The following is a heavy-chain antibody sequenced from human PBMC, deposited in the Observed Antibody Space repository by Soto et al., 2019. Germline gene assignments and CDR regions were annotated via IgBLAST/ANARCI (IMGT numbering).Heavy chain of an antibody. CDR2: IYPGDSDT. CDR1: GYSFTSYW. Sequence: GESLKISCKGSGYSFTSYWIGWVRQMPGKGLEWMGIIYPGDSDTRYSPSFQGQVTISADKSISTAYLQWSSLKASDTAMYYCARQRDVRDYDFPGYMDVWGKGTTVTVSS. CDR3: ARQRDVRDYDFPGYMDV. J-gene: IGHJ6*03. V-gene: IGHV5-51*01. D-gene: IGHD3-3*01.